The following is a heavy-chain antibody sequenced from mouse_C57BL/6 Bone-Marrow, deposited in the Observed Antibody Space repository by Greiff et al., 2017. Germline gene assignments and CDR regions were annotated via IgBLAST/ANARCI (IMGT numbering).Heavy chain of an antibody. CDR1: GYTFTSYG. V-gene: IGHV1-81*01. J-gene: IGHJ4*01. CDR3: ARSYDYDDYTMDY. D-gene: IGHD2-4*01. CDR2: IYPRSGNT. Sequence: QVQLQQSGAELARPGASVKLSCKASGYTFTSYGISWVKQRTGQGLEWIGEIYPRSGNTYYNEKFKGKATLTADKSSSAAYMELSSLTSEDSAVYYCARSYDYDDYTMDYWGQGTSVTVSS.